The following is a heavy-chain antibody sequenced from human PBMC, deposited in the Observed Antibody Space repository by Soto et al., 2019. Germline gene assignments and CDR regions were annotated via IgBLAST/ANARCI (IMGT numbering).Heavy chain of an antibody. D-gene: IGHD5-12*01. CDR2: IYYSGST. J-gene: IGHJ6*02. Sequence: SETLSLTCTVSGGSISSYYWSWIRQPPGKGLEWIGYIYYSGSTNYNPSLKSRVTISVDTSKNQFSLKQSSVTAADTAVYYCARGQHIVATNMPKYYYYYYGMDVWGQGTTVTVSS. CDR1: GGSISSYY. V-gene: IGHV4-59*01. CDR3: ARGQHIVATNMPKYYYYYYGMDV.